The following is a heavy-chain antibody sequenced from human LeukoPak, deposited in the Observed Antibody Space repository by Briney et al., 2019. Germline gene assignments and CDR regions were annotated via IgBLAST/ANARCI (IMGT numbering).Heavy chain of an antibody. D-gene: IGHD3-22*01. V-gene: IGHV3-30*02. CDR2: IRYDGSNK. CDR1: GFTFSSYG. Sequence: GGSLRLSCAASGFTFSSYGIHWVRQAPGKGLEWVAFIRYDGSNKYYADSVKGRFTISRDNSKNTLYMQMNSLRAEDTAVYYCAALIVVVISDAFDIWGQGTMVTVSS. J-gene: IGHJ3*02. CDR3: AALIVVVISDAFDI.